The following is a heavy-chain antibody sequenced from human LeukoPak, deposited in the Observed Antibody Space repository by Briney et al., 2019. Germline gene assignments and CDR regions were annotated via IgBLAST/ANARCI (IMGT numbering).Heavy chain of an antibody. D-gene: IGHD3-10*01. Sequence: PSETLSLTCTVSGGSISSYYWSWIRQPPGKGLEWIGYIYYSGSTNYNPSLKSRVTISVDTSKTQFSLKLSPVTAADTAVYYCARVGVRGVYWGQGTLVTVSS. CDR1: GGSISSYY. V-gene: IGHV4-59*01. CDR2: IYYSGST. J-gene: IGHJ4*02. CDR3: ARVGVRGVY.